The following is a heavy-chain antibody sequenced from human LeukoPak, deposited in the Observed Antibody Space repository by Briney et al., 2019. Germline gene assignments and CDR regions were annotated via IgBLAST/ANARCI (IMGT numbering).Heavy chain of an antibody. V-gene: IGHV4-34*01. CDR2: INHGGST. Sequence: PSETLSLTCAVYGGSFSAYSWNWIRQAPGKGLEWIGEINHGGSTDYKPTLKSRVTISVDTSKSQFSLKLSSVTPADTAVYYCAARRGIAPRPLGSWGQGTLVIVSS. D-gene: IGHD6-6*01. J-gene: IGHJ5*02. CDR1: GGSFSAYS. CDR3: AARRGIAPRPLGS.